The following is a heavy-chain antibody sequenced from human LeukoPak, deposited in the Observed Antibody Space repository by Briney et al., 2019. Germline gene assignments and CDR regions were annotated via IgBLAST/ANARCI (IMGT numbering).Heavy chain of an antibody. J-gene: IGHJ4*02. CDR1: GYTFTGYY. D-gene: IGHD3-22*01. Sequence: ASVKVSCKASGYTFTGYYMHWVRQAPGQGLEWMGWINPNSGGTNYAQKFQGRVTMTRNTSISTAYMELSRLRSDDTAVYYCARDAVGGVVITLVDYWGQGTLVTVSS. V-gene: IGHV1-2*02. CDR3: ARDAVGGVVITLVDY. CDR2: INPNSGGT.